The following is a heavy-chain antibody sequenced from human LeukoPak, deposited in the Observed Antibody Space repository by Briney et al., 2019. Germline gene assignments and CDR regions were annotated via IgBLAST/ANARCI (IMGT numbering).Heavy chain of an antibody. J-gene: IGHJ4*02. CDR3: AREFCSTTSCYFDY. V-gene: IGHV3-23*01. Sequence: GGTLRLSCAASGFTFSSYGMSWVRQAPGKGLEWVSAISGSGGSTYYADSVKGQFTISRDNAKNSLYLQMNSLRAEDTAVYYCAREFCSTTSCYFDYWGQGTLVTVSS. CDR2: ISGSGGST. CDR1: GFTFSSYG. D-gene: IGHD2-2*01.